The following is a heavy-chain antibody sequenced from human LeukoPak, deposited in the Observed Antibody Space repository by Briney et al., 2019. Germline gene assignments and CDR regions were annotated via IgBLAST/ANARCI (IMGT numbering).Heavy chain of an antibody. CDR2: IYYSGST. Sequence: SETLSLTCTVSGGSISSSSYYWSWIRQPPGKGLEWIGHIYYSGSTNYNPSLKSRVTISVDTSKNQFSLKLSSVTAADTAVYYCARVDSSSGYYYYMDVWGKGTTVTVSS. CDR1: GGSISSSSYY. V-gene: IGHV4-61*01. CDR3: ARVDSSSGYYYYMDV. J-gene: IGHJ6*03. D-gene: IGHD6-13*01.